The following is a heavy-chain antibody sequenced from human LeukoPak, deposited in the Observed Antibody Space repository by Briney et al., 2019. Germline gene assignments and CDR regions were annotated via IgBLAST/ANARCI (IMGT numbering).Heavy chain of an antibody. CDR1: GFTFSSYW. Sequence: PGGSLRLSCAASGFTFSSYWMHWVRQAPGKGLVRVSRINSDGSSTSYADSVKGRFTISRDNAKNTLYLQMNSLRAEDTAVYYCARELTGDLGTDYWGQGTLVTVSS. CDR3: ARELTGDLGTDY. V-gene: IGHV3-74*01. D-gene: IGHD7-27*01. CDR2: INSDGSST. J-gene: IGHJ4*02.